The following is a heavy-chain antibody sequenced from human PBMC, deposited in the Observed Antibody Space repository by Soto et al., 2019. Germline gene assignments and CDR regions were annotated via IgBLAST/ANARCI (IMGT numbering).Heavy chain of an antibody. CDR3: AHSRNLITEDAQVGDFDY. CDR1: GFSLNTDGEG. D-gene: IGHD3-10*01. CDR2: IYWDDDE. Sequence: QITLKESGPTQVKPTQTLTLTCSFSGFSLNTDGEGVGWVRQPPGEALEWVALIYWDDDERYRPYLKTRLTITKPPSKNQVVLIMTNMDPVDTATYYCAHSRNLITEDAQVGDFDYWGQGTLVTVSS. V-gene: IGHV2-5*02. J-gene: IGHJ4*02.